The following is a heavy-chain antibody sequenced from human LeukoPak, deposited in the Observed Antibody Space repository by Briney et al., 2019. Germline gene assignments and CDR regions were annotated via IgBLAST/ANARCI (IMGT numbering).Heavy chain of an antibody. J-gene: IGHJ3*02. CDR2: ISYIGST. Sequence: PSETLSLTSAVSADSFSSHYWTWIRQPPGKGLEWIGYISYIGSTNYNPSLKSRVTISIDPSKNQFSLKLSSVTAADTAVYYCARDLVTVTKGFDIWGQGTMVSVSS. D-gene: IGHD4-17*01. CDR1: ADSFSSHY. V-gene: IGHV4-59*11. CDR3: ARDLVTVTKGFDI.